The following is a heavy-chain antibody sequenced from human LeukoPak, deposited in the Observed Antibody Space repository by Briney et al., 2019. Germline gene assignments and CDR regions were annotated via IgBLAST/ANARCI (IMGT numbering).Heavy chain of an antibody. V-gene: IGHV4-59*12. CDR1: GGSISSYY. CDR2: IYYSGST. Sequence: SETLSLTCTVSGGSISSYYWSWIRQPPGKGLEWIGYIYYSGSTNYNPSLKSRVTISVDTSKNQFSLKLSSVTAADTAVYYCAREWDYDSSVIDYWGQGTLVTVSS. D-gene: IGHD3-22*01. J-gene: IGHJ4*02. CDR3: AREWDYDSSVIDY.